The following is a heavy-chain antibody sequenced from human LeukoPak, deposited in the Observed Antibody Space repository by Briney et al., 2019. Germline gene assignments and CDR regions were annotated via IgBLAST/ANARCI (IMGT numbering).Heavy chain of an antibody. Sequence: SETLSLTCAVYGGSFSGYYWSWIRQPPGKGLEWIGEINHSGSTNYNPSLKSRVTISVDTSKNQFSLKLSSVTAADTAVYYCAREIFGSGSYPDFWGQGTLVTVSS. CDR3: AREIFGSGSYPDF. J-gene: IGHJ4*02. CDR2: INHSGST. D-gene: IGHD3-10*01. V-gene: IGHV4-34*01. CDR1: GGSFSGYY.